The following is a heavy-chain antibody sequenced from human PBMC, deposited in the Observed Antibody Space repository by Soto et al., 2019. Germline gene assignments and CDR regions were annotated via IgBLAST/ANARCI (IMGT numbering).Heavy chain of an antibody. Sequence: VGSLRLSGAASGFTFSSYEMNWVRQAPGKGLEWVSYISSSGSTIYYADSVKGRFTISRDNAKNSLYLQMNSLRAEDTAVYYCAREIAVAGMTPWYAFDIWGQGTMVTVSS. J-gene: IGHJ3*02. D-gene: IGHD6-19*01. CDR1: GFTFSSYE. CDR3: AREIAVAGMTPWYAFDI. V-gene: IGHV3-48*03. CDR2: ISSSGSTI.